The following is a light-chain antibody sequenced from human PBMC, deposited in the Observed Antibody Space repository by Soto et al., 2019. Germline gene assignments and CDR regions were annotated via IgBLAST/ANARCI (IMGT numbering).Light chain of an antibody. J-gene: IGKJ2*01. CDR3: QQRYSTPNT. CDR2: AAS. Sequence: DIQMTQSPSSLSTSVGDRVTITCRASQSISSYLNWYQQKPVTAPNLLIYAASSLQSGFPSRFSGSGSGTDFTLTISSLKPEDFATYYCQQRYSTPNTSGQGNQLEIK. CDR1: QSISSY. V-gene: IGKV1-39*01.